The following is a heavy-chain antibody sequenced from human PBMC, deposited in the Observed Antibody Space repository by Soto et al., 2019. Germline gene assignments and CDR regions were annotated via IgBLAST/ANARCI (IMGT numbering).Heavy chain of an antibody. Sequence: EVQLLESGGGLVQPGGSLRLSCAASGFTFSSYAMSWVRQAPVKGLEWVSAISGSGGSTYYADSVKGRFTISRDNSKNTLYLQMNSLRAEDTAVYYCAKALGSKAVVPLGNWFDPWGQGTLVTVSS. D-gene: IGHD6-19*01. CDR2: ISGSGGST. CDR3: AKALGSKAVVPLGNWFDP. V-gene: IGHV3-23*01. J-gene: IGHJ5*02. CDR1: GFTFSSYA.